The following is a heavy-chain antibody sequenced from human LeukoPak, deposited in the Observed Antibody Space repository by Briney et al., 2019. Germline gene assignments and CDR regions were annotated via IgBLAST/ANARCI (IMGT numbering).Heavy chain of an antibody. V-gene: IGHV3-23*01. CDR3: AIEASILTGYLAPPDFDY. CDR1: GFTFSSYA. J-gene: IGHJ4*02. Sequence: PGGSLRLSCAASGFTFSSYAMSWVRQAPGKGLEWVSAISGSGGSTYYADSVKGRFTISRDNSKNTLYLQMNSLRAEDTAVYYCAIEASILTGYLAPPDFDYWGQGTLVTVSS. CDR2: ISGSGGST. D-gene: IGHD3-9*01.